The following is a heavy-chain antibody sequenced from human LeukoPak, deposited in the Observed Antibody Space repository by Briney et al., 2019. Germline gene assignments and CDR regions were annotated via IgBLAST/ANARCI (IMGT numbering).Heavy chain of an antibody. D-gene: IGHD3-22*01. CDR3: ARDLNLHYYDSSGYYYFDY. CDR1: GYTFTSYG. J-gene: IGHJ4*02. Sequence: ASVKVSCKASGYTFTSYGISWVRQAPGQGLEWMGWISAYNGNTNYAQKLQGRVTMTTDTSTSTAYMELRSLRSDDTAVCYCARDLNLHYYDSSGYYYFDYWGQGTLVTVSS. V-gene: IGHV1-18*01. CDR2: ISAYNGNT.